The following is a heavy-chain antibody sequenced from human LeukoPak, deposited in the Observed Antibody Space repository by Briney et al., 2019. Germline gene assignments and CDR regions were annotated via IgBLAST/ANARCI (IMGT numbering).Heavy chain of an antibody. J-gene: IGHJ5*02. CDR3: ARGVDCSSTSCYPGNWFDP. D-gene: IGHD2-2*01. V-gene: IGHV4-34*01. Sequence: SETLSLTCAVYGGSFSGYYWSWIRHPPGKGLEWIGEINHSGSTNYNPSLKSRVTISVDTSKNQFSLKLSSVTAADTAVYYCARGVDCSSTSCYPGNWFDPWGQGTLVTVSS. CDR1: GGSFSGYY. CDR2: INHSGST.